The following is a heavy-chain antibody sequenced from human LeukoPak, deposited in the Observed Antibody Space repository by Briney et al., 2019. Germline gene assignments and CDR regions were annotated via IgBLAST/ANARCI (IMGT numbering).Heavy chain of an antibody. CDR1: GYTFTGYY. J-gene: IGHJ4*02. Sequence: GASAKVSCKASGYTFTGYYMYWVRQAPGQGLEWMGRINPNNGDTNYAQKFQGRVTMTRDTSINIAYMELSRLRSDDTAMYYCVRDLSGITTTSRGDDYWGQGTLVTVSS. CDR3: VRDLSGITTTSRGDDY. D-gene: IGHD1-20*01. V-gene: IGHV1-2*06. CDR2: INPNNGDT.